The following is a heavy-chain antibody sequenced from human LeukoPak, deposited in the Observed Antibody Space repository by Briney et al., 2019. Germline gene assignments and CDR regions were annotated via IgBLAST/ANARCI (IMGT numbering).Heavy chain of an antibody. V-gene: IGHV4-4*07. CDR1: GGSISSYY. J-gene: IGHJ3*02. D-gene: IGHD3-16*01. CDR3: ARDYAGADDAFDI. Sequence: SSETLSLTCTVSGGSISSYYWNWIRQPAGKGLEWIGRIYTSGSTNYNPSLKSRVTMSVDTSKNQFSLKLSSVTAADTAVYYCARDYAGADDAFDIWGQGTMVTVSS. CDR2: IYTSGST.